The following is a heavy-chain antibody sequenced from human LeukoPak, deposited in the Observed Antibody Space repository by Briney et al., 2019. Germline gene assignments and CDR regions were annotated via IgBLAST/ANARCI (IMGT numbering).Heavy chain of an antibody. CDR1: GFTFSSYW. J-gene: IGHJ4*02. CDR3: AKDLAVVPAAAPFDY. CDR2: ISGSGGST. V-gene: IGHV3-23*01. D-gene: IGHD2-2*01. Sequence: PGGSLRLSCAASGFTFSSYWMSWVRQAPVKGLEWVSAISGSGGSTYYADSVKGRFTISRDNSKNTLYLQMNSLRAEDTAVYYCAKDLAVVPAAAPFDYWGQGTLVTVSS.